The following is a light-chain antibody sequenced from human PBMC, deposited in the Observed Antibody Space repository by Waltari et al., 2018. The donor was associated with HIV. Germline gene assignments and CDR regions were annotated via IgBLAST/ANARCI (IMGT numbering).Light chain of an antibody. CDR3: HHRDNWPLHT. V-gene: IGKV3-11*01. CDR1: QTVSGS. Sequence: VLTQSPDTLSLSPGERANLSCWASQTVSGSLAWYHHRPGQPPKLRIYDVSKGVTDIPGRFSGSGSGTDLTLTISSLQPDDFAVYYCHHRDNWPLHTFGQGTKLEI. CDR2: DVS. J-gene: IGKJ2*01.